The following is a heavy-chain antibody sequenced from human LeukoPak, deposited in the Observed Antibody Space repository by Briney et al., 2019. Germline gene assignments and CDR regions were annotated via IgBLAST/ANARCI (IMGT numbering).Heavy chain of an antibody. D-gene: IGHD6-19*01. CDR2: INHSGST. Sequence: SQTLSLTCTVSGGSISSSSYYWGWIRQPPGKGLEWIGEINHSGSTNYNPSLKSRVTISVDTSKNQFSLKLTSVTAADTAVYYCARGPYSSGWYGAPSDYWGQGILVTVSS. CDR3: ARGPYSSGWYGAPSDY. CDR1: GGSISSSSYY. V-gene: IGHV4-39*07. J-gene: IGHJ4*02.